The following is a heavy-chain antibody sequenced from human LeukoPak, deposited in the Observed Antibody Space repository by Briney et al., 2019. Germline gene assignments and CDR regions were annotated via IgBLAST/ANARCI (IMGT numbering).Heavy chain of an antibody. J-gene: IGHJ4*02. V-gene: IGHV3-9*01. CDR3: ARKYSGSDH. Sequence: GGSLRLSCAASGFTFDDYAMHWVRQAPGKGLEWVSGISWSSGSIGHVDSVRGRFTISRDNTKNSVYLQMNSLRVEDTGVYYCARKYSGSDHWGQGTLVTVSS. CDR2: ISWSSGSI. D-gene: IGHD1-26*01. CDR1: GFTFDDYA.